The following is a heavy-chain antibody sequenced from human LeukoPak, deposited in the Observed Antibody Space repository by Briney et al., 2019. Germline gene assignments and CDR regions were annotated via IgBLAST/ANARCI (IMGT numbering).Heavy chain of an antibody. J-gene: IGHJ2*01. D-gene: IGHD3-10*01. Sequence: GGSLRLSCAASGFTFSSYAMSWVRQAPGKGLEWVSAISGSGGSTYYADSVKGRFTISRDNSKNTLYLQMNSLRAEDTAVYYCAKGDRSITMVRGPPPDWYFDLWGRGTLVTVSS. CDR1: GFTFSSYA. CDR2: ISGSGGST. CDR3: AKGDRSITMVRGPPPDWYFDL. V-gene: IGHV3-23*01.